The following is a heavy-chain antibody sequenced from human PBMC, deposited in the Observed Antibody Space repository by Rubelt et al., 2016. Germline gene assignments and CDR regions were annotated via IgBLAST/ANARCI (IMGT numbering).Heavy chain of an antibody. J-gene: IGHJ4*02. D-gene: IGHD5-18*01. CDR3: VKVTAGYSYGYGDY. CDR2: LSGSGDST. V-gene: IGHV3-23*01. Sequence: AMSWVRQAPGKGLEWVSALSGSGDSTYYADSVKGRFTISRDTSKNTLYLQMDSLRAEDTAVYYCVKVTAGYSYGYGDYWGQGTLVTVSS. CDR1: A.